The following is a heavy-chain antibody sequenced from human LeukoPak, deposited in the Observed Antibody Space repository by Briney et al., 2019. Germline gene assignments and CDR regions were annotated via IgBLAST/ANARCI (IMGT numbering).Heavy chain of an antibody. V-gene: IGHV1-8*01. CDR1: GYTFTSYD. D-gene: IGHD3-10*01. CDR3: ARVNTYYYGSGVSRAFHM. CDR2: MNPNSGNT. Sequence: ASVKVSCKASGYTFTSYDINWVRQATGQGLEWMGWMNPNSGNTGYAQNFQGSVTMTRNISTATAYMELSSLKSDDTAVYYCARVNTYYYGSGVSRAFHMWGQGTMVTVSS. J-gene: IGHJ3*02.